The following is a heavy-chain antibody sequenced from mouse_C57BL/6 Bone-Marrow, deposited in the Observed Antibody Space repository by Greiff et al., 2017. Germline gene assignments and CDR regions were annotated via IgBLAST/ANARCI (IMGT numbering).Heavy chain of an antibody. CDR2: IYPRSGNT. D-gene: IGHD1-1*02. CDR3: ARGYGY. V-gene: IGHV1-81*01. J-gene: IGHJ2*01. Sequence: QVQLQQSGAELERPGASVKLSCKASGYTFTSYGISWVKQRTGQGLEWIGEIYPRSGNTYYNEKFKGKATLTADKSSSTAYMELRSLTSEDSAVYFCARGYGYWGQGTTLTVSS. CDR1: GYTFTSYG.